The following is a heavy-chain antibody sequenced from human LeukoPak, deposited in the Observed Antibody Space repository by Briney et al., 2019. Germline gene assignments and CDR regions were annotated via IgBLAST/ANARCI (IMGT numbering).Heavy chain of an antibody. V-gene: IGHV5-51*01. CDR2: IYPGDSDT. CDR1: GYSFTSYW. CDR3: ARQEPTPGNYDY. Sequence: GGSLEISWKGSGYSFTSYWIGWGRQVPGKGLGGMGIIYPGDSDTRYSPSFQGQVTISADKSISTAYLQWSSLKASDTAMYYCARQEPTPGNYDYWGQGTLVTVSS. D-gene: IGHD1-14*01. J-gene: IGHJ4*02.